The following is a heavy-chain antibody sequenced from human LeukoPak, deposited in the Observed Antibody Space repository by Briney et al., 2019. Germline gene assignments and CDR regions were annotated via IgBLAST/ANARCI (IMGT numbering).Heavy chain of an antibody. J-gene: IGHJ4*02. CDR2: ISGSGDST. D-gene: IGHD5-24*01. CDR1: GFTFRSSA. Sequence: PGGSLRLSCAASGFTFRSSAMSWVRQAPGEGPEWVSAISGSGDSTYYADSVKGRFTISRDNSKNTLYLQMNSLRAEDTAVYYCAKDRSGGEMATITLFDYWGQGTLVTVSS. V-gene: IGHV3-23*01. CDR3: AKDRSGGEMATITLFDY.